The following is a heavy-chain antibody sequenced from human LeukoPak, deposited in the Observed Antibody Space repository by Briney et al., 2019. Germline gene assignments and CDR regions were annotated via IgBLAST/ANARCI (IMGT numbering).Heavy chain of an antibody. Sequence: GGSLRLSCAASGFTFSSYGMHWVRQAPGKGLEWVAVIWYDGSNKYYADSVKGRFTISRDNSKNTLYLQMNSLRAEDTAVYYCAKDGGESYPTDYWGQGTLVTVSS. V-gene: IGHV3-33*06. CDR2: IWYDGSNK. D-gene: IGHD3-16*01. J-gene: IGHJ4*02. CDR1: GFTFSSYG. CDR3: AKDGGESYPTDY.